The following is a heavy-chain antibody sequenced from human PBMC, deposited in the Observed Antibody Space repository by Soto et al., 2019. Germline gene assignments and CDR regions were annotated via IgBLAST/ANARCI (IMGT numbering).Heavy chain of an antibody. CDR2: FYTTGRA. V-gene: IGHV4-4*07. Sequence: SETLSLTCIVSGGSISSSYCNWIRRPAGKGLEWIGRFYTTGRASYNPSLKGRLTLSGDTSKNQFSLRLGSVTAADTAVYYCAREPIVEGPPGYNWFDPWGQGILVTVSS. J-gene: IGHJ5*02. CDR3: AREPIVEGPPGYNWFDP. CDR1: GGSISSSY. D-gene: IGHD3-22*01.